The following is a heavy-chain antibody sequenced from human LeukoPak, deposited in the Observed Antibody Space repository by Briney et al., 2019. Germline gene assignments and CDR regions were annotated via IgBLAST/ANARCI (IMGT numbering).Heavy chain of an antibody. J-gene: IGHJ4*02. V-gene: IGHV1-8*02. CDR3: AREGRFGVRFDY. Sequence: VASVKVSCKASGYTFTGYYMHWVRQAPGQGLEWMGWMNPNSGNTGYAQKFQGRVTMTRNTSISTAYMELSSLRSEDTAVYYCAREGRFGVRFDYWGQGTLVTVSS. CDR2: MNPNSGNT. CDR1: GYTFTGYY. D-gene: IGHD3-10*01.